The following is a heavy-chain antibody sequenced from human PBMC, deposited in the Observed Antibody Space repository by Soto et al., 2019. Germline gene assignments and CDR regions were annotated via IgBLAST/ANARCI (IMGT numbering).Heavy chain of an antibody. CDR3: ARGVDSSGWYRN. CDR1: GGSISSYY. Sequence: SETLSLTCTVSGGSISSYYWSWIRQPPGKGLEWIGYIYYSGSTNYNPSLKSRVTISVDTSKNQFSLKLSSATAADTAVYYCARGVDSSGWYRNWGQGTLVTVSS. V-gene: IGHV4-59*01. J-gene: IGHJ4*02. D-gene: IGHD6-19*01. CDR2: IYYSGST.